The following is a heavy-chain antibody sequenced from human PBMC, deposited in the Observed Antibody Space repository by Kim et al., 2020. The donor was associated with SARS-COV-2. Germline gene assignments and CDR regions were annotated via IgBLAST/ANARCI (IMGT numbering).Heavy chain of an antibody. V-gene: IGHV1-3*01. D-gene: IGHD2-15*01. CDR3: ARGGDIVVVENTYYFDY. Sequence: FQGRVTITRDTSASTADMELSSLRSEDTAVYYCARGGDIVVVENTYYFDYWGQGTLVTVSS. J-gene: IGHJ4*02.